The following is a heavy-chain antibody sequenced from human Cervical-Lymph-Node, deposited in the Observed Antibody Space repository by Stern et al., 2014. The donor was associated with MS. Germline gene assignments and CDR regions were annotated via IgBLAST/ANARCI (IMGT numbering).Heavy chain of an antibody. J-gene: IGHJ4*02. D-gene: IGHD3-22*01. V-gene: IGHV1-69*01. CDR3: AREFNYDSSGYYFYY. Sequence: QVQLVQSGAEVKKPGSSVKVSCKASGGTFSSSTISWVRQAPGQGLEWMGGIIPLFGTANYAQKFLGRVTITADESTSTAYMELSSLRSEDTAVYYCAREFNYDSSGYYFYYWGRGTLVTVSS. CDR2: IIPLFGTA. CDR1: GGTFSSST.